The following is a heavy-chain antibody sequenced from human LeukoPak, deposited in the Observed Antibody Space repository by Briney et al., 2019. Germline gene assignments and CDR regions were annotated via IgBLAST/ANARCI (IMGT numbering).Heavy chain of an antibody. Sequence: GGSLRLSCAASGLTFSRYNMNWVRQAPGKGLEWVSSISGSSSYIYYADSVKGRFTISRDNAKNSLYLQVNSLRAEDTAVYFCARGISNVAGRENFDDWGQGTLVTVSS. J-gene: IGHJ4*02. CDR1: GLTFSRYN. D-gene: IGHD6-19*01. CDR2: ISGSSSYI. V-gene: IGHV3-21*01. CDR3: ARGISNVAGRENFDD.